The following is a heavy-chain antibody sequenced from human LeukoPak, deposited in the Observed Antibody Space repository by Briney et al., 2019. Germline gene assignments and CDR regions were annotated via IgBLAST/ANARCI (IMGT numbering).Heavy chain of an antibody. CDR1: GFTFSSYN. D-gene: IGHD6-6*01. CDR2: ISSSSSTI. V-gene: IGHV3-48*02. CDR3: AREYSSSSGSVSDY. J-gene: IGHJ4*02. Sequence: TGGSLRLSCAASGFTFSSYNTNWVRQAPGKGLEWVSYISSSSSTIYYADSVKGRFTISRDNAKNSLYLQMNSLRDEDTAVYYCAREYSSSSGSVSDYWGQGTLVTVSS.